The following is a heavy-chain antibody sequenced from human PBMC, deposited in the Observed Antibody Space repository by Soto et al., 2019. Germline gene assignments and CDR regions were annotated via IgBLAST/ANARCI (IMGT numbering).Heavy chain of an antibody. J-gene: IGHJ4*02. CDR2: INNDGSST. V-gene: IGHV3-74*01. CDR1: GFTFSNYW. D-gene: IGHD2-2*01. Sequence: EVQLVESGGGLVQPGGSLRLSCAASGFTFSNYWMHWVRQAPGKGMVWVSRINNDGSSTSYADSVKGRFTISRDNAWNPVYLQMNSLRGEDTAVYYCVRAGVYCSSTSCYAHYFDYWGQGALVTVSS. CDR3: VRAGVYCSSTSCYAHYFDY.